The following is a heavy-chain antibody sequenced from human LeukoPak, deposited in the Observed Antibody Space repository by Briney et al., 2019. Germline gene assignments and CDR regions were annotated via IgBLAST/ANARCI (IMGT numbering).Heavy chain of an antibody. J-gene: IGHJ4*02. CDR2: ISGSGGST. D-gene: IGHD6-19*01. CDR3: AKDQVSSGWYFDY. V-gene: IGHV3-23*01. CDR1: GFTFSSYA. Sequence: PGGSLRLSCAASGFTFSSYAMSWVRQAPGKGLEWVSAISGSGGSTYYADSAKGRFTISRDNSKNTLYLQMNSLRAEDTAVYYCAKDQVSSGWYFDYWGQGTLVTVSS.